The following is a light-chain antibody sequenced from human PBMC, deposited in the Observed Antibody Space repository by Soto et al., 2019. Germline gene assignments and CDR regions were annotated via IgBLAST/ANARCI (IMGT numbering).Light chain of an antibody. CDR3: QQYNNWPPYT. CDR2: GAS. V-gene: IGKV3-15*01. CDR1: QSVGSD. J-gene: IGKJ2*01. Sequence: EIVMTQSPATLSVYPGERATLSCRASQSVGSDLAWYQQRPGQAPRLVIFGASTRAAGIPARFSGSGSGTEFTLTISSLQSEDLAVYYCQQYNNWPPYTFGQGTKLEIK.